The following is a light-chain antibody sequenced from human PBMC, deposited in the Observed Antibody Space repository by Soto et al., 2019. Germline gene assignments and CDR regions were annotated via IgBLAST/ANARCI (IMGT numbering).Light chain of an antibody. CDR2: DVS. Sequence: QSALTQPASVSGSPGQSFTISCTGTSSDVGAYHSVSWYQQHPGKAPKLIIFDVSNRPSGVSNRFSGSKSGNTASLTISGLQAEDEADYYCSSFTATGTVMFGGGTKLTVL. V-gene: IGLV2-14*03. CDR1: SSDVGAYHS. J-gene: IGLJ3*02. CDR3: SSFTATGTVM.